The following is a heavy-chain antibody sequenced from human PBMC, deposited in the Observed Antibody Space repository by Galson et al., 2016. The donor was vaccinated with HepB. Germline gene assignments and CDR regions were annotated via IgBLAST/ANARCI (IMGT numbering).Heavy chain of an antibody. J-gene: IGHJ6*02. CDR2: IYSSGST. CDR3: ARAWGNYGMDV. V-gene: IGHV3-53*01. CDR1: GFTVSTNY. D-gene: IGHD7-27*01. Sequence: SLRLSSAASGFTVSTNYVSWGRQAPGKGLEWVSVIYSSGSTYYADSVKGRFTFSRDNSKNTLYLQMNSLRAEDTAVYYCARAWGNYGMDVWGQGTTVTVSS.